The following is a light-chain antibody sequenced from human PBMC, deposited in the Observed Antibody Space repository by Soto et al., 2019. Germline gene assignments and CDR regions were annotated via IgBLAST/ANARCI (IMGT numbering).Light chain of an antibody. Sequence: DIQLTQYPSFLSASVGDRVTITCRASQGISSYLAWYQQNPGKAPKLLIYAASTLQTGVPSRFSGSGSGTEFTLTISSLQPEDFATYYCQQLNSYPPYTFGQGTKLEIK. V-gene: IGKV1-9*01. CDR1: QGISSY. J-gene: IGKJ2*01. CDR3: QQLNSYPPYT. CDR2: AAS.